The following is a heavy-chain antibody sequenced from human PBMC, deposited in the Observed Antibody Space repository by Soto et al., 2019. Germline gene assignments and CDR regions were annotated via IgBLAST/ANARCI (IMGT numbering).Heavy chain of an antibody. V-gene: IGHV3-9*01. CDR2: ISWNSGSI. Sequence: EVQLVESGGGLVQPGRSLRLSCAASGFTFDDYAMHWVRQAPGKGLEWVSGISWNSGSIGYADSVKGRFTIPRDNAKNSLYLQMNSLRAEDTALYYCASGSGQDAFDIWGQGTMVTVSS. J-gene: IGHJ3*02. CDR3: ASGSGQDAFDI. CDR1: GFTFDDYA. D-gene: IGHD2-15*01.